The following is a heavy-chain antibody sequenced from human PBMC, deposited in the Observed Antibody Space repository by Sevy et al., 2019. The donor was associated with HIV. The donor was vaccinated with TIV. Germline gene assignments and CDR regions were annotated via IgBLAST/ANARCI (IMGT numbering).Heavy chain of an antibody. Sequence: GGSLRLSCAASGFTFSSYGMHWVRQAPGKGLEWVAVISYDGSNKYYADSVKGRFTISRDNSKNTLYLQMNSLRAEDTGVCYCAKESWGVGGYSDYWGQGNLGTVSS. CDR3: AKESWGVGGYSDY. V-gene: IGHV3-30*18. CDR1: GFTFSSYG. D-gene: IGHD5-12*01. CDR2: ISYDGSNK. J-gene: IGHJ4*02.